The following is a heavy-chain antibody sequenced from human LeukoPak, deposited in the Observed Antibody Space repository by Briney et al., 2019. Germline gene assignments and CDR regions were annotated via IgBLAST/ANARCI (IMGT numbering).Heavy chain of an antibody. D-gene: IGHD5-12*01. J-gene: IGHJ3*02. V-gene: IGHV4-59*01. CDR3: ARVATHAFDI. Sequence: KSSETLSLTCAVYGGSFSGYYWSWIRQPPGKGLEWIGYIYYSGSTNYNPSLKSRVTISVDTSKNQFSLKLSSVTAADTAVYYCARVATHAFDIWGQGTMVTVSS. CDR1: GGSFSGYY. CDR2: IYYSGST.